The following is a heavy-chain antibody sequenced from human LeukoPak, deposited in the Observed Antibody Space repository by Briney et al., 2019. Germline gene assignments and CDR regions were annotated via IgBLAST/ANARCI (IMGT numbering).Heavy chain of an antibody. CDR2: MNKDGSEK. D-gene: IGHD1/OR15-1a*01. J-gene: IGHJ6*02. Sequence: GGSLRLSCAASGFILSNHWMTWVRQAPGKGPEWVASMNKDGSEKYYVDSVEGRFTISRDTAKNSLYLQMNNLRAEDTALYYCARNNDMDVWGQGTTVIVSS. V-gene: IGHV3-7*03. CDR3: ARNNDMDV. CDR1: GFILSNHW.